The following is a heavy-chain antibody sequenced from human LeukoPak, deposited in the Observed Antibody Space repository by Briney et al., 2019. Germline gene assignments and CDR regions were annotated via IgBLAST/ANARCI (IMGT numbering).Heavy chain of an antibody. CDR2: INTDGSST. CDR3: ARVGYCSSTSCYAVDY. CDR1: GFIFSNYW. Sequence: GGSLRLSCAASGFIFSNYWMHWVRQAPGKGLVGVSHINTDGSSTTYADSVKGRFTISRDNAKNTLYLQMNSLRAEDTAVYYCARVGYCSSTSCYAVDYWGQGTLVTVSS. V-gene: IGHV3-74*01. J-gene: IGHJ4*02. D-gene: IGHD2-2*01.